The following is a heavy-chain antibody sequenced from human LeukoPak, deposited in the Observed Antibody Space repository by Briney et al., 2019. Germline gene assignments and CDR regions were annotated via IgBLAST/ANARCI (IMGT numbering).Heavy chain of an antibody. V-gene: IGHV4-59*08. CDR3: ARLSHYFDSSGYYYVRFFDY. CDR1: GGSISSYS. Sequence: SETLSLTCTVSGGSISSYSWSWIRQPPGKGLECIEYIYDSGSTNYNPSLKSRVAISVDKSKNQFSLKLSYVTAADTAVYYCARLSHYFDSSGYYYVRFFDYWGQGTLVTVSS. D-gene: IGHD3-22*01. CDR2: IYDSGST. J-gene: IGHJ4*02.